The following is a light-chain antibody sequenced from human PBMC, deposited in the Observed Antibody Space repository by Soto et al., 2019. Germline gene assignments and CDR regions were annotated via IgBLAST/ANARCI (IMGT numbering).Light chain of an antibody. CDR1: SSNVGSYNL. CDR2: EDS. Sequence: QSALTQPASVSGSPGQSITISCTGTSSNVGSYNLVSWYQQHPGDAPKLMIYEDSKRPSVVAHRFSGSTSGNTASLTISGLHAEDEADYYCCSYAGSDTMIFGGGTQLTVL. V-gene: IGLV2-23*01. J-gene: IGLJ2*01. CDR3: CSYAGSDTMI.